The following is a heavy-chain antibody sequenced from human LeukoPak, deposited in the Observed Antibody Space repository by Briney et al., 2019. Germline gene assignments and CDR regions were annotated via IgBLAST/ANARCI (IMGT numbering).Heavy chain of an antibody. CDR3: ARAILSGYPDS. D-gene: IGHD3-3*01. CDR2: IYYSGST. CDR1: GGSISTYY. J-gene: IGHJ4*02. Sequence: PSETLPLTCSVSGGSISTYYWTWIRQPPGKGLEWIGYIYYSGSTNHNPSLKSRVTISLDTSKNQFSLKLSSVTAADTAVYYCARAILSGYPDSWGQGTLVIVFS. V-gene: IGHV4-59*01.